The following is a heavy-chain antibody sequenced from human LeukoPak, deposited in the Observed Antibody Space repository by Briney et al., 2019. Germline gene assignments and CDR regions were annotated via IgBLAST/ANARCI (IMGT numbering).Heavy chain of an antibody. CDR1: GFNFGDDF. Sequence: PGGSLILSCAASGFNFGDDFMIWIRQAPGKGLEWISFISHSGMTISYAESVRGRFTISRDNAKNSLFLQMTNLGAEDTALYYCARGRTGHQSYYYYYMDVWGKGTPVIVSS. J-gene: IGHJ6*03. CDR2: ISHSGMTI. CDR3: ARGRTGHQSYYYYYMDV. V-gene: IGHV3-11*01. D-gene: IGHD3/OR15-3a*01.